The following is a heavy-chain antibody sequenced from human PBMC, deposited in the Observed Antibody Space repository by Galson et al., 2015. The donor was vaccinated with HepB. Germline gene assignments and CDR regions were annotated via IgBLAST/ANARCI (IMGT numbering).Heavy chain of an antibody. CDR1: GFTSHNYW. V-gene: IGHV3-7*01. Sequence: SLRLSCAASGFTSHNYWMNWVRHTPGKGLEWVASMKQDGSEKHYLDAVRGRFTISGDAATNSLLLQMNSLRAEDTAVYHCYDGHYSGRWGRGTQVTVSS. CDR2: MKQDGSEK. D-gene: IGHD4-17*01. J-gene: IGHJ4*02. CDR3: YDGHYSGR.